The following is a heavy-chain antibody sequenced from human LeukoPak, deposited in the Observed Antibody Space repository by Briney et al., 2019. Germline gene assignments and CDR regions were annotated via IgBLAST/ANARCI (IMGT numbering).Heavy chain of an antibody. V-gene: IGHV3-23*01. D-gene: IGHD3-9*01. CDR3: AKDRVITIFPPPRRSGMDA. Sequence: PGGSLRLSCAAPGFTFSSYAMSWVRQAPGKGLEWVSAISGSGGSTYYADSVKGRFTISRDNSKNTLYLQMNSLRAEDTAVYYCAKDRVITIFPPPRRSGMDAWGQGTTVTVSS. CDR2: ISGSGGST. CDR1: GFTFSSYA. J-gene: IGHJ6*02.